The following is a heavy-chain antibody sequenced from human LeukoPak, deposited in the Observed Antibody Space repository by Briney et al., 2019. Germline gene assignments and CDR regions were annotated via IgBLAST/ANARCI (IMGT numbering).Heavy chain of an antibody. CDR1: EGTFSSYV. CDR3: ARTLVIAGTPDAFDL. D-gene: IGHD2-15*01. V-gene: IGHV1-69*01. CDR2: IIPMFGTT. J-gene: IGHJ3*01. Sequence: SVKVSCKASEGTFSSYVISWVRQAPGQGLEWMGGIIPMFGTTNYAQKLQGRVTITADESTGTAYMDLSSLRPEDTAVYYCARTLVIAGTPDAFDLWGQGTMVTVSS.